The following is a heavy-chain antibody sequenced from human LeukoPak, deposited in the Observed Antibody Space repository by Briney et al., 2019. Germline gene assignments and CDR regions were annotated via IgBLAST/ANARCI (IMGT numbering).Heavy chain of an antibody. Sequence: SETLSLTCAVSGASISSRSYYWGWVRQPPGKGLEWFASVSYTGSTYYNPSLKSRVTVLRDSSKNQISLNVTSVTAADTAVYFCARWFGDLFKNWFDPWGQGTLVTVSS. CDR1: GASISSRSYY. CDR3: ARWFGDLFKNWFDP. CDR2: VSYTGST. J-gene: IGHJ5*02. V-gene: IGHV4-39*01. D-gene: IGHD3-10*01.